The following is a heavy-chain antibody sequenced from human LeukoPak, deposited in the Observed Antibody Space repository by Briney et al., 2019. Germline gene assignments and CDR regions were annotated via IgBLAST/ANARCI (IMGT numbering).Heavy chain of an antibody. CDR1: GGTFRSYA. V-gene: IGHV1-69*01. CDR2: VIPIFGTA. Sequence: SVKVSCKASGGTFRSYAISWVRQAPGQGLEWMGGVIPIFGTANYAQKFQGRVTITADESTSTAYMELSSLRSEDTAVYYCARTPPYQLPSDDAFDIWGQGTMVTVSS. J-gene: IGHJ3*02. D-gene: IGHD2-2*01. CDR3: ARTPPYQLPSDDAFDI.